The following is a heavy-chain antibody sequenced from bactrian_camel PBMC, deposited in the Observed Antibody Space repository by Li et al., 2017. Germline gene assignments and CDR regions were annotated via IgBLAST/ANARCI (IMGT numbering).Heavy chain of an antibody. Sequence: QVQLVESGGGSVQAGGSLRLSCAVSGESVSTLCMAWFRQAPGAKREAVAEIERDSGTNYAVDVKGRFTVSKDPAKYTLNLRMNSLKSEDTAMYYCVADCELRYGHFDFGIGSRGQGTQVTVS. J-gene: IGHJ4*01. CDR1: GESVSTLC. D-gene: IGHD2*01. CDR3: VADCELRYGHFDFGIGS. V-gene: IGHV3S53*01. CDR2: IERDSGT.